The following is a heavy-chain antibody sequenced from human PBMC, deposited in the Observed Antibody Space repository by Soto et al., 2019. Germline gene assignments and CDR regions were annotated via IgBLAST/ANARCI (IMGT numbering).Heavy chain of an antibody. J-gene: IGHJ5*02. CDR2: ITGIDGRT. Sequence: PGGSLRLSCVGSGFTFGNYAMSWVRQAPGKGLEWVSSITGIDGRTYYADSVKGRFTISRDNPKNTLYLQMNNLRAEDTAMFYCAKDRGPYCSVGIRYPPSSFDPCDPGTHGTLSS. CDR3: AKDRGPYCSVGIRYPPSSFDP. V-gene: IGHV3-23*01. CDR1: GFTFGNYA. D-gene: IGHD2-15*01.